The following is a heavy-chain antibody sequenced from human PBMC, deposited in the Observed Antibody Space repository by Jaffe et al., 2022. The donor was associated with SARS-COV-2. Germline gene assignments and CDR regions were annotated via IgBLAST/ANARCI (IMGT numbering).Heavy chain of an antibody. J-gene: IGHJ6*02. CDR3: AKDRKVAGTGYYYYYYGMDV. CDR1: GFTFSSYG. CDR2: ISYDGSNK. D-gene: IGHD6-19*01. Sequence: QVQLVESGGGVVQPGRSLRLSCAASGFTFSSYGMHWVRQAPGKGLEWVAVISYDGSNKYYADSVKGRFTISRDNSKNTLYLQMNSLRAEDTAVYYCAKDRKVAGTGYYYYYYGMDVWGQGTTVTVSS. V-gene: IGHV3-30*18.